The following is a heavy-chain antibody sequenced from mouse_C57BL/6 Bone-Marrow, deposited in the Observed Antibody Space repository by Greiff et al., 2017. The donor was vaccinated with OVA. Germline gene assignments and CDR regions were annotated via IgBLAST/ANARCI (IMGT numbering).Heavy chain of an antibody. D-gene: IGHD2-3*01. CDR3: ATFYDGYSWFAY. CDR2: IYPSDSET. CDR1: GYTFTSYW. J-gene: IGHJ3*01. V-gene: IGHV1-61*01. Sequence: QVQLQQPGAELVRPGSSVKLSCKASGYTFTSYWMDWVKQRPGQGLEWIGNIYPSDSETHYNQKFKDKATLTVDKSSSTAYMQLSSLTSEDSAFYYCATFYDGYSWFAYWGQGTLVTVSA.